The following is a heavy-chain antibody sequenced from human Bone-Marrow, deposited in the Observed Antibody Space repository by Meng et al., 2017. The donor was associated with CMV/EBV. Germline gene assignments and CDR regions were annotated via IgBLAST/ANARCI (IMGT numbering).Heavy chain of an antibody. CDR1: GDSISSSFFY. V-gene: IGHV4-39*07. J-gene: IGHJ4*02. CDR3: ARDLIAASGKKGFDY. Sequence: GSLRLSCTVSGDSISSSFFYWGWIRQPPGKGLEWIGSIFHNGNTFYNPSLWGRVTISVGTSKKHFSLRLSSVTAADTAVYYCARDLIAASGKKGFDYWGQGKLVTVSS. CDR2: IFHNGNT. D-gene: IGHD6-13*01.